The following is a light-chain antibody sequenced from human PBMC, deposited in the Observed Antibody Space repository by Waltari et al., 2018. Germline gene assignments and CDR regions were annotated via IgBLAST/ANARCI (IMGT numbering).Light chain of an antibody. J-gene: IGLJ2*01. CDR3: SSYTSSSGV. Sequence: QSALTQPASVSGSPGQSITISCTGTSSDVGGYNYVSWYQQHPGKAPKLMIYDVSKRPSGVSNRFSDSKSGNTASLTISGLQAEDEADYYCSSYTSSSGVFGGGTKLTVL. CDR2: DVS. V-gene: IGLV2-14*01. CDR1: SSDVGGYNY.